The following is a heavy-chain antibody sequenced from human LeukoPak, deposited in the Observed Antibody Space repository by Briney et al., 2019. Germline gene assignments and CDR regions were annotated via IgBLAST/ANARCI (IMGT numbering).Heavy chain of an antibody. CDR2: IQYDGSEK. J-gene: IGHJ4*02. CDR3: AKEDYGDYVDY. D-gene: IGHD4-17*01. CDR1: GFTFSSYG. V-gene: IGHV3-30*02. Sequence: TGGSLRLSCAVSGFTFSSYGMHWVRQAPGKGLEWVAFIQYDGSEKYYADSVKGRFTMSRDNSKNTLYLQMNSPRTEDTAVYYCAKEDYGDYVDYWGQGTLVTVSS.